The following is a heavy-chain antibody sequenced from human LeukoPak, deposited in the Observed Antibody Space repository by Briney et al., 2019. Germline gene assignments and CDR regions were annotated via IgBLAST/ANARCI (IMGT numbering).Heavy chain of an antibody. CDR3: ARRLAAAGSPWDY. Sequence: SETLSLTCTVSGGSISSSTYYWGWIRQPPGKGLEWIGSVYYTGSTYYNPSLKSRVTISVDTSKNQFSLKLSSVTAADTAVYYCARRLAAAGSPWDYWGQGTLVTVSS. V-gene: IGHV4-39*07. D-gene: IGHD6-13*01. CDR1: GGSISSSTYY. CDR2: VYYTGST. J-gene: IGHJ4*02.